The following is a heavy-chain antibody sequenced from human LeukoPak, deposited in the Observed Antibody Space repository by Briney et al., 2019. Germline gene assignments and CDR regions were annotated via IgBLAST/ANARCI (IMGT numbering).Heavy chain of an antibody. J-gene: IGHJ3*02. D-gene: IGHD3-22*01. V-gene: IGHV3-21*01. Sequence: PGGSLRLSCAASGFTFSSYSMNWVRQAPGKGLEWVSSISSSSSYIYYADSVKGRFTISRDNAKNSLYLQMNSLRAEDTAVYYCARDHDSSGHNDAFDIWGQGTMVTVSS. CDR1: GFTFSSYS. CDR2: ISSSSSYI. CDR3: ARDHDSSGHNDAFDI.